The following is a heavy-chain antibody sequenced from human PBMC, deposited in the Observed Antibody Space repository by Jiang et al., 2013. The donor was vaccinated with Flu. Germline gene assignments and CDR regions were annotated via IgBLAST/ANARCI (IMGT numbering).Heavy chain of an antibody. J-gene: IGHJ2*01. CDR1: GGSINSYY. V-gene: IGHV4-4*07. D-gene: IGHD6-19*01. Sequence: LLKPSETLSLSCTVSGGSINSYYWSWIRQSAGKGLEWIGRIYSSGSTNYNPSLKSRVTMSVDTSKNQFSLKLNSVTAADTAVYYCARDRQWMVRGVYWYFDLWGRGTVVTVSS. CDR2: IYSSGST. CDR3: ARDRQWMVRGVYWYFDL.